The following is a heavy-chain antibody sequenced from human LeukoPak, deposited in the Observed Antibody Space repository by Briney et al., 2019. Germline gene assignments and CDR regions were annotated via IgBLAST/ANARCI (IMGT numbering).Heavy chain of an antibody. CDR3: ARDSTYYYGSGSYYKGGGIDY. V-gene: IGHV4-30-4*08. CDR2: IYYSGST. Sequence: SQTLSLTCTVSGGSISSDDYYWSWIRQPPGKGLEWIGSIYYSGSTYYNPSLKSRVTISVDTSKNQFSLKLSSVTAADTAVYYCARDSTYYYGSGSYYKGGGIDYWGQGTLVTVSS. J-gene: IGHJ4*02. D-gene: IGHD3-10*01. CDR1: GGSISSDDYY.